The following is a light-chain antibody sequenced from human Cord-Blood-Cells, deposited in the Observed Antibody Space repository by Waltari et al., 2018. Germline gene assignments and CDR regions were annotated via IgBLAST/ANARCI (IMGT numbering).Light chain of an antibody. CDR3: CSYAGSYPVV. V-gene: IGLV2-11*01. CDR2: DVS. Sequence: QSALTQPRSVSGSPGQSVTISCTGTSSDVGGYNYVSWYQQHPGKAPKLMIYDVSKRPSGVPGRFSGSKSGSTASLTISGLQAEDEADYYCCSYAGSYPVVFGGGTKLTVL. CDR1: SSDVGGYNY. J-gene: IGLJ2*01.